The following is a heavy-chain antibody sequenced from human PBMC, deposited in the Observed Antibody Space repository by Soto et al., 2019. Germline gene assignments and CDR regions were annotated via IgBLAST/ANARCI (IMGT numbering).Heavy chain of an antibody. V-gene: IGHV3-23*01. J-gene: IGHJ4*02. CDR3: AQGPIFNY. CDR2: ISGSGGKT. Sequence: EAQLLESGGDLVQPGGSLRLSCAASGFTFSSYALSWVRQAPGKGLEWVSGISGSGGKTYYADSVKGRFTISRDNSKNTLYLQMNSLRAEDTAVYYCAQGPIFNYWGQGTLVTVSS. CDR1: GFTFSSYA.